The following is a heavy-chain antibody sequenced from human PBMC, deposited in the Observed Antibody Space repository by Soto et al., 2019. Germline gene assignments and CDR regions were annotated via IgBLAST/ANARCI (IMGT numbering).Heavy chain of an antibody. J-gene: IGHJ5*02. Sequence: PSETLSLTCTVSGGSISSSSYYWGWIRQPPGKGLEWIGYIYYSGSTYYNPSLKSRVTISVDTSKNQFSLKLSSVTAADTAVYYCARMIYYYGSGSYHNWFDPWGQGTLVTVSS. CDR1: GGSISSSSYY. V-gene: IGHV4-30-4*08. D-gene: IGHD3-10*01. CDR3: ARMIYYYGSGSYHNWFDP. CDR2: IYYSGST.